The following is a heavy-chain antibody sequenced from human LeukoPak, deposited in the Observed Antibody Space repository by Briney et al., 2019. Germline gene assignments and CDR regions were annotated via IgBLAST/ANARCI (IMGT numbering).Heavy chain of an antibody. Sequence: TSETLSLTCSVSGGSVNNNYWSWIRQPPGKGLEWIGYIFYSGSTNYNPSLKSRVTISVDTSKNQFSLKLSSVTAADTAVYYCARERYDIVVWGQGTTVTVS. CDR1: GGSVNNNY. J-gene: IGHJ6*02. CDR3: ARERYDIVV. V-gene: IGHV4-59*02. CDR2: IFYSGST.